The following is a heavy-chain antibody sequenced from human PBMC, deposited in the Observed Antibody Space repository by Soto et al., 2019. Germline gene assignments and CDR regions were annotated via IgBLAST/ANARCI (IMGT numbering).Heavy chain of an antibody. J-gene: IGHJ4*02. CDR3: ARVAYVDESFDY. V-gene: IGHV3-7*01. D-gene: IGHD2-21*01. Sequence: VHLVESGGGLVQPGGSLRLSCAASGFTFSSYWMTWVRQAPGKGLEWVANTKPDGSEKNYVGSVKGRFTISRDNAKNSLFLQMDSLRAEDTAVYYCARVAYVDESFDYWGQGTLVTVSS. CDR2: TKPDGSEK. CDR1: GFTFSSYW.